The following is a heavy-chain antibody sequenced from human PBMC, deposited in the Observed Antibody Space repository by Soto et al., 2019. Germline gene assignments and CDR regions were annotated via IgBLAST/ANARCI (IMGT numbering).Heavy chain of an antibody. V-gene: IGHV4-34*01. CDR3: ARGRGGLDXFWSGYYTRYYYYGMDV. CDR2: INHSGST. J-gene: IGHJ6*02. CDR1: GGSFSCYY. Sequence: PSETLSLTCAVYGGSFSCYYWSWIRQPPGKGLEGIGEINHSGSTNYNPSLKSRVTISVDTSKNQFSLKLSSVTAADTAVYYCARGRGGLDXFWSGYYTRYYYYGMDVWGQGTTVTVSS. D-gene: IGHD3-3*01.